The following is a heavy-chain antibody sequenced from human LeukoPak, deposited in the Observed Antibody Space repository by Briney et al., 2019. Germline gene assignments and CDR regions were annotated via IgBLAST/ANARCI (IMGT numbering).Heavy chain of an antibody. CDR1: GYTFTGYY. J-gene: IGHJ4*02. D-gene: IGHD3-16*02. V-gene: IGHV1-2*02. CDR3: ARDIERFDYVWGSYRYMDY. Sequence: EASVKVSCEASGYTFTGYYMHWVRQAPGQGLEWMGWINPNSGGTNYAQNFQGRVTMTRDTSISTAYMELSRLRSDDTAVYFCARDIERFDYVWGSYRYMDYWGQGTLVTVSS. CDR2: INPNSGGT.